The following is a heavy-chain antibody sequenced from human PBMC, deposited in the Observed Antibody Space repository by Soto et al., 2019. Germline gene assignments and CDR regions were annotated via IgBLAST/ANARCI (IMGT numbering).Heavy chain of an antibody. Sequence: QLQLQESGPGLVKPSETLSLTCTVSGGSISSSSYYWGWIRQPPGKGLEWIGSIYYSGSTYYNPSLKSRVTISVDTSKNQFSLKLSSVTAADTAVYYCATLLYSSSPDRYFDLWGRGTLVTVSS. V-gene: IGHV4-39*01. CDR3: ATLLYSSSPDRYFDL. CDR2: IYYSGST. J-gene: IGHJ2*01. CDR1: GGSISSSSYY. D-gene: IGHD6-6*01.